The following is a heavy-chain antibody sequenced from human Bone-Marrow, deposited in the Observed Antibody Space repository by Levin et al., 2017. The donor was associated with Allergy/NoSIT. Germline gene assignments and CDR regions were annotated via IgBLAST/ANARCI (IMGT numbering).Heavy chain of an antibody. V-gene: IGHV4-31*03. CDR3: ARVRNAGGRVWFDS. CDR2: SYYSGAA. Sequence: SQTLSLTCTVSGDSIISGHYYWSWIRQPPGKGLEWIGHSYYSGAAYYNPSLTSRLTISVDTSQNQFSLKLSSVTAADTALYYWARVRNAGGRVWFDSWGQGTLVTVSS. CDR1: GDSIISGHYY. D-gene: IGHD2-8*02. J-gene: IGHJ5*01.